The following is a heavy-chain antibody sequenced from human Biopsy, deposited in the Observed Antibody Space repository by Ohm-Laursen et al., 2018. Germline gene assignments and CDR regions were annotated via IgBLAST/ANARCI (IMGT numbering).Heavy chain of an antibody. CDR2: IWNDGSNK. V-gene: IGHV3-33*06. J-gene: IGHJ4*02. D-gene: IGHD2-8*01. CDR3: AKCMTGGSNYYFHH. Sequence: SLRLSCTASGFTFSSYGMHWVRQVPGKGLEWVAAIWNDGSNKNYADSVKGRFTISRDNSKNTLYLQMNSLRGEDTAVYYCAKCMTGGSNYYFHHCGQGTLVTVSS. CDR1: GFTFSSYG.